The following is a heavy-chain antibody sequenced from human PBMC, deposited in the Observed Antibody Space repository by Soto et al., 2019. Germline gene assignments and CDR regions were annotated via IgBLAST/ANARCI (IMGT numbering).Heavy chain of an antibody. CDR3: ATDDYGIFSY. V-gene: IGHV1-2*02. CDR2: INPKSGGT. J-gene: IGHJ4*02. D-gene: IGHD3-10*01. CDR1: GYTFSDYF. Sequence: ASSVKPSCKASGYTFSDYFIHWVRQAPGQGFEWMGWINPKSGGTNYAQKFQGRVTMTRDTSIGTAYMELNRLTSDDTAVYYCATDDYGIFSYCGQGSLVIVSA.